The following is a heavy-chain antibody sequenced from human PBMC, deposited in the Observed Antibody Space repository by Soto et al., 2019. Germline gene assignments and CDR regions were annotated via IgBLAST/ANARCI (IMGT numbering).Heavy chain of an antibody. Sequence: SETLSLTCTVSGGSFKSGSYSWSWIRQPPGKGLEWIGYVYHTGRTSYNPSLKSRVSISMDTSKNQFSLKLTSVTAADTALYYCGKVLVGATGHTDSDSWGPGTLVTV. V-gene: IGHV4-61*01. CDR3: GKVLVGATGHTDSDS. CDR2: VYHTGRT. D-gene: IGHD2-15*01. CDR1: GGSFKSGSYS. J-gene: IGHJ4*02.